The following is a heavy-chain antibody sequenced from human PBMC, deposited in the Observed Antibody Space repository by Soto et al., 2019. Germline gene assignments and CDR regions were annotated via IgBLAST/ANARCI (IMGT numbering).Heavy chain of an antibody. D-gene: IGHD4-17*01. CDR2: ISGSGGST. CDR3: AKDYGDHPYAFDI. Sequence: EVQLLESGGGLVQPGGSLRLSCAASGFTFSSYAMSWVRQAPGKGLEWVSAISGSGGSTYYADSVKGRFTISRDNSKNTLSLQMNSLRAEDTAVYYCAKDYGDHPYAFDIWGQGTMVTVSS. CDR1: GFTFSSYA. J-gene: IGHJ3*02. V-gene: IGHV3-23*01.